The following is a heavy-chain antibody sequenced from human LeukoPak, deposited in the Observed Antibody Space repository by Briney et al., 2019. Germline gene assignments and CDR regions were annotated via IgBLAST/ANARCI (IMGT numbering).Heavy chain of an antibody. CDR3: ARDNSVRDEAWWFNP. CDR2: ISPSGGST. D-gene: IGHD5-24*01. Sequence: ASVKVSCKAFGYTFTSNYMHWVRQAPGQGPEWMGVISPSGGSTTYAQKFQGRVTLTRDMSTSTDCLELSSLRSEDTAVYHCARDNSVRDEAWWFNPWGQGTLVTVSS. V-gene: IGHV1-46*01. CDR1: GYTFTSNY. J-gene: IGHJ5*02.